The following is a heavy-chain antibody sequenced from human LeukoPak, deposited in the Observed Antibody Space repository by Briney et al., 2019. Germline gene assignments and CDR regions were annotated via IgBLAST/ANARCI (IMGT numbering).Heavy chain of an antibody. CDR1: GFTFSSYA. J-gene: IGHJ4*02. V-gene: IGHV3-23*01. CDR2: TSGSGGST. D-gene: IGHD2-15*01. CDR3: AKNGGSQCYSHLDS. Sequence: GGSLRLCCAASGFTFSSYAMSWVRQAPGKGLEWVSGTSGSGGSTYYAGSVKGRFTISRDNSKNTLYLQMNSLRVEDTAVYYCAKNGGSQCYSHLDSWGQGTLVTVSS.